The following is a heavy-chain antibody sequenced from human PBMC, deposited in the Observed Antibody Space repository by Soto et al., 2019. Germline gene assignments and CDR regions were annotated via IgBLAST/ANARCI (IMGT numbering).Heavy chain of an antibody. CDR1: GFTFSSYS. CDR3: ARYNSFDAFDI. D-gene: IGHD1-20*01. V-gene: IGHV3-21*01. Sequence: GGSLRLSCAASGFTFSSYSMNWVRQAPGKGLEWVSSISSSSSYIYYADSVKGRFTISRDNAKNSLYLLMNSLRAEDTAVYYCARYNSFDAFDIWGQGTMVTVSS. J-gene: IGHJ3*02. CDR2: ISSSSSYI.